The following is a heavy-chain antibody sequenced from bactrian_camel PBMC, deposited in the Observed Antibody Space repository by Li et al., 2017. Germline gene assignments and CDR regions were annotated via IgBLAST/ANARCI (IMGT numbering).Heavy chain of an antibody. Sequence: QVKLVESGGGLVQPEGSLRLSCIVSGLTFGDKRVGWFRQAPGKEREGVASIYTNGGHTYSLLAVEGRFTISRDNAKITLLLQMNSLKSEDTAVYYCAADRPPRDWPHPREYNYWGQGTQVTVS. D-gene: IGHD1*01. CDR3: AADRPPRDWPHPREYNY. CDR2: IYTNGGHT. J-gene: IGHJ4*01. V-gene: IGHV3S54*01. CDR1: GLTFGDKR.